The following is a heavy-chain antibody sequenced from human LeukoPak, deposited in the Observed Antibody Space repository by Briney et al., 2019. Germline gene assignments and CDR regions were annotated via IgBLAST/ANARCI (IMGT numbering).Heavy chain of an antibody. Sequence: ASVKVSCKASGYTFTSYDINWVRQATGQGLEWMGWISAYNGNTNYAQKLQGRVTMTTDTSTSTAYMELRSLRSDDTAMYYCARVVPAAFLDYWGQGTLVTVSS. J-gene: IGHJ4*02. CDR1: GYTFTSYD. CDR2: ISAYNGNT. D-gene: IGHD2-2*01. CDR3: ARVVPAAFLDY. V-gene: IGHV1-18*01.